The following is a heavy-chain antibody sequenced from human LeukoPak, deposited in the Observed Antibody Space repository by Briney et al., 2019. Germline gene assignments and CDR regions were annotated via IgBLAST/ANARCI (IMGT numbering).Heavy chain of an antibody. CDR3: ARDFRRYCSSTSCYGPFDY. CDR1: GFTFDDYG. V-gene: IGHV3-20*04. Sequence: GGSLRLSCAASGFTFDDYGMSWVRQAPGKGLEWVSGINWNGGSTGYADSVKGRFTISRDNAKNSLYLQMNSLRAEDTALYYCARDFRRYCSSTSCYGPFDYWGQGTLVTVSS. D-gene: IGHD2-2*01. J-gene: IGHJ4*02. CDR2: INWNGGST.